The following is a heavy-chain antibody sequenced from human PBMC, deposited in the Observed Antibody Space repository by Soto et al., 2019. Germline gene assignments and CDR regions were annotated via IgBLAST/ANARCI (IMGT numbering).Heavy chain of an antibody. V-gene: IGHV3-64D*06. D-gene: IGHD1-1*01. J-gene: IGHJ4*02. CDR2: ILSHGGTT. Sequence: PGGSLRLSCSASGFTFSSYGMHWVRQAPGKGLECVSAILSHGGTTYYADSVRGRFTISRDNSKNTLFLQMSSLRADDTAVYYCVKDHDGSLDYWGQGTLVTVSS. CDR3: VKDHDGSLDY. CDR1: GFTFSSYG.